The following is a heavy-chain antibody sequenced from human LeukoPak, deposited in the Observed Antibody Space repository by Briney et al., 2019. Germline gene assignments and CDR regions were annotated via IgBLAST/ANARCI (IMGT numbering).Heavy chain of an antibody. V-gene: IGHV1-2*02. CDR2: ISPNNGGT. CDR1: GYTFTGYY. D-gene: IGHD5-24*01. CDR3: AREHLEMATIAAPGDY. Sequence: GASVKVSCKASGYTFTGYYMHWVRQAPGQGLEWMGWISPNNGGTNYEQKFQGRVTMTRDTSISTAYMELSRLRSDDTAVYYCAREHLEMATIAAPGDYWGQGTLVTVSS. J-gene: IGHJ4*02.